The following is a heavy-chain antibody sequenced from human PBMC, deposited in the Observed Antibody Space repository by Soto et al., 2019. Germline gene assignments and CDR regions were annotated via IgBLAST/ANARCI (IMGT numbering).Heavy chain of an antibody. J-gene: IGHJ4*02. CDR1: GGTFSSYA. Sequence: VKVSCKASGGTFSSYAISWVRQAPGQGLEWMGGIIPIFGTANYAQKFQGRVTITADESTSTAYMELSSLRSEDTAVYYCARDLVRGGGPGYFDYWGQGTLVTVSS. V-gene: IGHV1-69*13. D-gene: IGHD2-15*01. CDR3: ARDLVRGGGPGYFDY. CDR2: IIPIFGTA.